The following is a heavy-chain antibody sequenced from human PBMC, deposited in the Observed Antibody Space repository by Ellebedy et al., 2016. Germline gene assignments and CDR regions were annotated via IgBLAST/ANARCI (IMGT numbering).Heavy chain of an antibody. J-gene: IGHJ5*02. D-gene: IGHD6-13*01. CDR1: GGTFSTYG. Sequence: SVKVSXXASGGTFSTYGINWVRQAPGQGLEWMGGIIPIFGSATYAQKFQGRLTITADEATNTAYMELSSLRSENTAVYYCARDAPQQLVSWFDPWGQGTLVTVSS. CDR3: ARDAPQQLVSWFDP. CDR2: IIPIFGSA. V-gene: IGHV1-69*13.